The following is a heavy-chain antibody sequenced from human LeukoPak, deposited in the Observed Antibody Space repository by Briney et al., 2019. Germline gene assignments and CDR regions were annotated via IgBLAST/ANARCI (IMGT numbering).Heavy chain of an antibody. D-gene: IGHD3-3*01. V-gene: IGHV1-2*02. CDR2: INPNSGGT. CDR1: GYTFTGYY. Sequence: ASVKVSCKASGYTFTGYYMHWVRQAPGQGLEWMGWINPNSGGTNYAQKFQGRVTMTRDTPISIAYMELSRLRSDDTAVYYCARAYYDFWSGYYYYFDYWGQGTLVTVSS. J-gene: IGHJ4*02. CDR3: ARAYYDFWSGYYYYFDY.